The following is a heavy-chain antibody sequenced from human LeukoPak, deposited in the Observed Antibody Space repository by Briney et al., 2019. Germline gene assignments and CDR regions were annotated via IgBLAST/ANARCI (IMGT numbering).Heavy chain of an antibody. CDR1: DGSISSYY. D-gene: IGHD4-11*01. CDR2: IYTSGNT. CDR3: ARPTVTTGVDAFDI. Sequence: SETLSLTCTVADGSISSYYWSWIRQPAGKGLEWIGRIYTSGNTNYNPSLKSRVTMSVDTSKNQFSLKLNSVTAADTAVYYCARPTVTTGVDAFDIWGQGTMVTVSS. J-gene: IGHJ3*02. V-gene: IGHV4-4*07.